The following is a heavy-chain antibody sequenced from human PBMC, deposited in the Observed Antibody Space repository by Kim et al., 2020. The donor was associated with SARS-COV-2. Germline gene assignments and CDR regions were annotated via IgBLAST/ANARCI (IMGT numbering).Heavy chain of an antibody. CDR3: AKDFQDDSGHYWYNGMDV. CDR1: GFTFSSYG. V-gene: IGHV3-33*06. Sequence: GGSLRLSCAASGFTFSSYGMHWVRQAPGKGLEWVSVIWYGGSNKYYADSVKGRFTISRDNSKNTLYLQMNSLRAEDTAVYYCAKDFQDDSGHYWYNGMDVWGQGTTVTVPS. J-gene: IGHJ6*02. D-gene: IGHD4-17*01. CDR2: IWYGGSNK.